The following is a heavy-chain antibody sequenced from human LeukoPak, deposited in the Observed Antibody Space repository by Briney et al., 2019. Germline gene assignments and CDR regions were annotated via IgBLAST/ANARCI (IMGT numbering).Heavy chain of an antibody. CDR1: GGSISSSSYY. V-gene: IGHV4-39*01. CDR3: ARRMGYGSGWYCFDY. J-gene: IGHJ4*02. Sequence: KPSETLSLTCTVSGGSISSSSYYWGWIRQPPGEGLEWIGSIYYSGSTYYNPSLKSRVTISVDTSKNQFSLKLSSVTAADTAVYYCARRMGYGSGWYCFDYWGQGTLVTVSS. CDR2: IYYSGST. D-gene: IGHD6-19*01.